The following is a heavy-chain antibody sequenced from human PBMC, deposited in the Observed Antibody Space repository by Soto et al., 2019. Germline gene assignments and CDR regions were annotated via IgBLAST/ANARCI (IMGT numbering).Heavy chain of an antibody. CDR2: IYYSGST. CDR1: GGSISSYY. D-gene: IGHD3-10*01. CDR3: ARAHSGPVPADAFDI. V-gene: IGHV4-59*01. J-gene: IGHJ3*02. Sequence: LSLTCTVSGGSISSYYWSWIRQPPGKGLEWIGYIYYSGSTNYNPSLKSRVTISVDTSKNQFSLKLSSVTAADTAVYYCARAHSGPVPADAFDIWAQGTMVTVSS.